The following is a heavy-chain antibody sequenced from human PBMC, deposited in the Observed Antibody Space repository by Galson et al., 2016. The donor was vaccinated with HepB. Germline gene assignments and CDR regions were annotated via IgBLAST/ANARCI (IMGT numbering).Heavy chain of an antibody. J-gene: IGHJ5*02. CDR2: INPNSGGT. CDR3: ARDAFYCTAATCYPRRWFDT. CDR1: GYTFTGYY. D-gene: IGHD2-8*02. V-gene: IGHV1-2*02. Sequence: SCKASGYTFTGYYIHWVRQAPGQGLEWMGWINPNSGGTKYAQKFQGRVTMTRDTSITTAYMELSGLRSDDTAMYYCARDAFYCTAATCYPRRWFDTWGQGTLVTVSS.